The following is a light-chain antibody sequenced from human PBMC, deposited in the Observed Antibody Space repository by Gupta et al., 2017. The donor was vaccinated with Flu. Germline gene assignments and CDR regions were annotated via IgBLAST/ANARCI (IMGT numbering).Light chain of an antibody. Sequence: SYVLTQPPSVSVAPGQTARITCGGNNIGSKSVHWYQQKPGQAPVLVVYYYSDRPSGIPERFSGSNSWNTATLTISRVEAGDEADYYCQVWDSSSDHPGVFGTGTKVTVL. CDR1: NIGSKS. CDR3: QVWDSSSDHPGV. CDR2: YYS. V-gene: IGLV3-21*02. J-gene: IGLJ1*01.